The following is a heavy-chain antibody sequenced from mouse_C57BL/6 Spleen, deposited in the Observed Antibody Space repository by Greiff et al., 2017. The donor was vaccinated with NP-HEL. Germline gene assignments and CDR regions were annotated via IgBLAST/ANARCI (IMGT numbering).Heavy chain of an antibody. CDR1: GYTFTSYT. CDR2: INPSSGYT. Sequence: LQESGAELARPGASVKMSCKASGYTFTSYTMHWVKQRPGQGLEWIGYINPSSGYTKYNQKFKDKATLTADKSSSTAYMQLSSLTSEDSAVYYCARLGTTVVAGDYCDYWGQGTTLTVSS. J-gene: IGHJ2*01. V-gene: IGHV1-4*01. CDR3: ARLGTTVVAGDYCDY. D-gene: IGHD1-1*01.